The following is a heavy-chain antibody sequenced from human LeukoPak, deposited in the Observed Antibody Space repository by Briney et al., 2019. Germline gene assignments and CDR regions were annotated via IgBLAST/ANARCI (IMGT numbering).Heavy chain of an antibody. Sequence: SVKVSCKASGGTFSSYAISWVRQAPGQGLEWMGRIIPIFGTANYAQKFQGRVTITTDESTSTAYMELSSLRSEATAVYYCASDIAVVPAGIGDNWFDPWGQGTLVTVSS. V-gene: IGHV1-69*05. J-gene: IGHJ5*02. CDR1: GGTFSSYA. D-gene: IGHD2-2*01. CDR2: IIPIFGTA. CDR3: ASDIAVVPAGIGDNWFDP.